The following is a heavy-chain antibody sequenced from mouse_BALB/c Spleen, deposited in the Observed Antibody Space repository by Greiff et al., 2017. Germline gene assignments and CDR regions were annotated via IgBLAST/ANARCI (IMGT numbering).Heavy chain of an antibody. Sequence: EVKLQESGTVLARPGASVKMSCKASGYTFTSYWMHWVKQRPGQGLEWIGAIYPGNSDTSYNQKFKGKAKLTAVTSTSTAYMELSSLTNEDSAVYYCNYYGSSYDYAMDYWGQGTSVTVSS. CDR3: NYYGSSYDYAMDY. J-gene: IGHJ4*01. V-gene: IGHV1-5*01. CDR2: IYPGNSDT. D-gene: IGHD1-1*01. CDR1: GYTFTSYW.